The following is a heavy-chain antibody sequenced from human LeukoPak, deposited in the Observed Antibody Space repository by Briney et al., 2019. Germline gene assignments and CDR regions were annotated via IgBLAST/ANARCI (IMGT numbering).Heavy chain of an antibody. CDR3: AKRVPLTALDS. D-gene: IGHD3-3*01. CDR1: GFTFSRYG. V-gene: IGHV3-30*02. Sequence: GGSLRLSWAASGFTFSRYGMLWVRQAPGKGLDGVAFIRYDGNNQYYADSVKGRFDISRDNSKNRLFLQMNSLRVEDSGVYYCAKRVPLTALDSWGQGTLVTVSS. J-gene: IGHJ5*01. CDR2: IRYDGNNQ.